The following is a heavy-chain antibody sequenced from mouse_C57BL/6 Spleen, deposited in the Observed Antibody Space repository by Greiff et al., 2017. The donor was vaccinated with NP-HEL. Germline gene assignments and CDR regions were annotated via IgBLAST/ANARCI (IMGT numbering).Heavy chain of an antibody. CDR3: ARLGTTVQGFAY. Sequence: VQLQQSGPELVKPGASVKISCKASGYTFTDYYMNWVKQSHGKSLEWIGDINPNNGGTSYNQKFKGKATLTVDKSSSTAYMELRSLTSEDSAVYYCARLGTTVQGFAYWGQGTLVTVSA. D-gene: IGHD1-1*01. CDR2: INPNNGGT. V-gene: IGHV1-26*01. CDR1: GYTFTDYY. J-gene: IGHJ3*01.